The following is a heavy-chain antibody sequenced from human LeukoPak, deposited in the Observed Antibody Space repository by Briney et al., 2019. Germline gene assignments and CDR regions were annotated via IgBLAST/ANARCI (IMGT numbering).Heavy chain of an antibody. CDR2: IYSGGST. CDR3: ARDSGMATVGPPYMDV. D-gene: IGHD5-24*01. J-gene: IGHJ6*03. CDR1: GFTVSSNY. Sequence: SGGSLRLSCAASGFTVSSNYMSWVRQAPGKGLEWVSVIYSGGSTYYADSVKGRFTISRDNSKNSLYLQMNCLRAEDTAVYCCARDSGMATVGPPYMDVWGKGTTVTVSS. V-gene: IGHV3-53*01.